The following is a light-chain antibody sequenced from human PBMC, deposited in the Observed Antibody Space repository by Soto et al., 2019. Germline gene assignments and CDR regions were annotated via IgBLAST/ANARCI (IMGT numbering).Light chain of an antibody. CDR1: SSDVGGYNY. V-gene: IGLV2-8*01. J-gene: IGLJ1*01. Sequence: QSALTQPASVSGSLGQSITISCTGTSSDVGGYNYVSWYQQHPGKAPKLMIYEVSKRPSGVPDRFSGSKSGNTASLTVSGLQAEDEADYYCSSYAGSNVVVFGTGTKVTVL. CDR3: SSYAGSNVVV. CDR2: EVS.